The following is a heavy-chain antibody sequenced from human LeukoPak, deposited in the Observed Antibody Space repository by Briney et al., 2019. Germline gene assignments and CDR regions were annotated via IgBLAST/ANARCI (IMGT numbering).Heavy chain of an antibody. CDR3: ARGSPKSAVRGKIPDY. CDR2: MNPNSGNT. D-gene: IGHD4-17*01. Sequence: ASVTVSCKASGYTFTSYDINWVRQAPGQGLEWMGWMNPNSGNTGYAQKFQGRVSMTTNTSISTAYMELSSLRSEDTAVYYCARGSPKSAVRGKIPDYWGQGSLVTVSS. CDR1: GYTFTSYD. J-gene: IGHJ4*02. V-gene: IGHV1-8*01.